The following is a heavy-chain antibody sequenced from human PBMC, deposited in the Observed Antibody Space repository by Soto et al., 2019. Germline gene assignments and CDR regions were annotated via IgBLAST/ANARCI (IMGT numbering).Heavy chain of an antibody. CDR1: GGSFSGYY. Sequence: SETLSLTCAVYGGSFSGYYWSWIRQPPGKGLEWIGEINHSGSTNYNPSLKSRVTISVDTSKNQFSLKLSSVTAADTAVYYCARVRSSDAAPIVVRTRSHSQNAFDLWGQGTMVTVSS. D-gene: IGHD1-26*01. V-gene: IGHV4-34*01. J-gene: IGHJ3*01. CDR3: ARVRSSDAAPIVVRTRSHSQNAFDL. CDR2: INHSGST.